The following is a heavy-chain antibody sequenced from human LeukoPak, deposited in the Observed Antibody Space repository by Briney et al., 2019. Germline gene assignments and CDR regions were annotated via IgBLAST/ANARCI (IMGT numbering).Heavy chain of an antibody. CDR2: ISGSGGST. D-gene: IGHD3-10*01. CDR3: AKGLWFGELLSSWFDP. V-gene: IGHV3-23*01. J-gene: IGHJ5*02. Sequence: GGSLRLSCAASGFTFSSYGMRWVRQAPGKGLEWVSAISGSGGSTYYADSVKGRFTISRDNSKNTLYLQMNSLRAEDTAVYYCAKGLWFGELLSSWFDPWGQGTLVTVSS. CDR1: GFTFSSYG.